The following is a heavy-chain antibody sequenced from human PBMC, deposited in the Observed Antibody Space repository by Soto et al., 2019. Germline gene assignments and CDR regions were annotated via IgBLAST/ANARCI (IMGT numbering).Heavy chain of an antibody. CDR2: ISYDGGIK. Sequence: QVQLVESGGGVVQPGRSLRLSCVASEFTFSSFAMLWVRQAPGKGLEWVTVISYDGGIKHYADSVRGRFTVSRDNSKNTVFLQMNSLRDEDTAVYYCAKDGSTFSYDYALDVWGQGTTVTVSS. CDR3: AKDGSTFSYDYALDV. V-gene: IGHV3-30-3*01. J-gene: IGHJ6*02. D-gene: IGHD6-13*01. CDR1: EFTFSSFA.